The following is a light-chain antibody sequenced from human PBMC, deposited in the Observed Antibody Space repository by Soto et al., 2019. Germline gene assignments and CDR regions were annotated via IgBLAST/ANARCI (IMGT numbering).Light chain of an antibody. CDR2: SAS. CDR1: QSISTE. J-gene: IGKJ2*01. CDR3: QQGHSWPLT. Sequence: EIVMTQSPSTLSVSLGDRVTLSCRASQSISTELAWYQQKPGQPPKLLIYSASTMATGVPARFTGSGSGSEFTLTISGLQSDDFAVFYCQQGHSWPLTFGQGTRLEI. V-gene: IGKV3-15*01.